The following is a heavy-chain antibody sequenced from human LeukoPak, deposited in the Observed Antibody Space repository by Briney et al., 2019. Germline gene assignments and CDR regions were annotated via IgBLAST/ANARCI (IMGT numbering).Heavy chain of an antibody. Sequence: GGSLRLSCVASGFTFSHYGISWVRRAPGKGLEWVSHITGSGDISHYADSVQGRFTISRDNDKNSLFLQMSSLRGEDTAVYYCARESAVATGAFDYWGRGTLVSVSS. V-gene: IGHV3-48*01. J-gene: IGHJ4*02. CDR1: GFTFSHYG. D-gene: IGHD5-12*01. CDR2: ITGSGDIS. CDR3: ARESAVATGAFDY.